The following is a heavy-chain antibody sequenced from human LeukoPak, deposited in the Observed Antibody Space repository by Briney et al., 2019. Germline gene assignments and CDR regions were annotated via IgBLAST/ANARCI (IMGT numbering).Heavy chain of an antibody. D-gene: IGHD2-15*01. V-gene: IGHV3-21*01. J-gene: IGHJ6*03. Sequence: SGGSLRLSCAASGFTFSSYSLNWVRQAPGKGLEWVSSISSSSSYIYYADSVKGRFTISRDNAKNSLYLQMNSLRAEDTAVYYCARDLVAATGYYYMDVWGKGTTVTVSS. CDR1: GFTFSSYS. CDR2: ISSSSSYI. CDR3: ARDLVAATGYYYMDV.